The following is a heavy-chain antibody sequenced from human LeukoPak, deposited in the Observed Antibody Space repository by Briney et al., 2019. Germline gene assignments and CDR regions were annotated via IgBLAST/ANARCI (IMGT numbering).Heavy chain of an antibody. J-gene: IGHJ1*01. CDR2: ISTGGST. V-gene: IGHV4-4*07. D-gene: IGHD3-22*01. CDR3: ARYQTYYVSSGYYYVTYFQH. CDR1: GASISSSY. Sequence: PSETLSLTCTVSGASISSSYCTWIRQPAGEGLEWIGRISTGGSTTYNPSFKSRVTMSLDTSKNQFSLNLTSVTAADTAVYYCARYQTYYVSSGYYYVTYFQHWGQGILVTVSS.